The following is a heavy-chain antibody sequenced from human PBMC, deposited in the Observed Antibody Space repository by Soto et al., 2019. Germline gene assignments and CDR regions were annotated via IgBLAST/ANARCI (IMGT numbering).Heavy chain of an antibody. CDR1: GYTFTGYC. CDR2: INPNSGGT. J-gene: IGHJ4*02. V-gene: IGHV1-2*02. Sequence: ASVKVSCKASGYTFTGYCMHWVRQAPGQGLEWMGWINPNSGGTNYAQKFQGRVTMTRDTSISTAYMELSRLRSDDTAVYYCARVGDYYDSSGYPDYWGQGTLVNVSS. D-gene: IGHD3-22*01. CDR3: ARVGDYYDSSGYPDY.